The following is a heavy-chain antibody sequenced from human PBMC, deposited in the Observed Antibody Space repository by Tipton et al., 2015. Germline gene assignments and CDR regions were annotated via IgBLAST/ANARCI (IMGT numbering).Heavy chain of an antibody. CDR3: ARALGSELGNYNFGMVV. CDR2: ISYTGSEK. J-gene: IGHJ6*02. Sequence: SLRLSCAASGFIFSAYGMHWVRQAPGKGLEWVAVISYTGSEKYYGDSVKGRFTISRDNSNNTLYLQMNSLRAEDTAVYYCARALGSELGNYNFGMVVCGQGTTVTVSS. V-gene: IGHV3-30*03. D-gene: IGHD7-27*01. CDR1: GFIFSAYG.